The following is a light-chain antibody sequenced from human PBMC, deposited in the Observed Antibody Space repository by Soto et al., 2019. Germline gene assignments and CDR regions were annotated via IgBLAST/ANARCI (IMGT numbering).Light chain of an antibody. J-gene: IGKJ5*01. CDR1: QSVLSSSNNKNY. CDR3: QQYYSAPYP. V-gene: IGKV4-1*01. Sequence: DIVMTQSPDSLAVSLGERATINCKSSQSVLSSSNNKNYLAWYQQRPGQPPKLLIFWASTRESGVPDRFSGSGSGTEFTLTISSLQAEDVAVHYCQQYYSAPYPFGQGTRLEIK. CDR2: WAS.